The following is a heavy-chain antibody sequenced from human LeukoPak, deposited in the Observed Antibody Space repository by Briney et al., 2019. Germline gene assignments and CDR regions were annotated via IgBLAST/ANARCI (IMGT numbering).Heavy chain of an antibody. CDR1: GGSISSSSYY. Sequence: SETLSLTCTVSGGSISSSSYYWGWIRQPPGKGLEWIGSIYYSGSTYYNPSLKSRVTISVDTSKNQFSLKLSSVTAADTAVYYCARRTRRDGYNRFDYWGQGTLVTVSS. V-gene: IGHV4-39*07. CDR3: ARRTRRDGYNRFDY. D-gene: IGHD5-24*01. CDR2: IYYSGST. J-gene: IGHJ4*02.